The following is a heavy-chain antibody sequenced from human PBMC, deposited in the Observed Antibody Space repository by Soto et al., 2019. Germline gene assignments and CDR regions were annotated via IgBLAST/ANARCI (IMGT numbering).Heavy chain of an antibody. CDR2: IYSSGST. V-gene: IGHV4-4*07. D-gene: IGHD3-22*01. Sequence: SETLSLTCTVSGASISTDYWSWIRQPAGKGLEWIVHIYSSGSTSYNPSLKSRVTMSVDTSKNQFSLRLSSVTAADTAVYYCARGSYDSSTYYYEPFDSWGQGTLVTVSS. CDR3: ARGSYDSSTYYYEPFDS. J-gene: IGHJ4*02. CDR1: GASISTDY.